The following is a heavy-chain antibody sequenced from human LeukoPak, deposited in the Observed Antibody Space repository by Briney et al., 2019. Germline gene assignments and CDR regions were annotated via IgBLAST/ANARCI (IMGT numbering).Heavy chain of an antibody. J-gene: IGHJ5*02. D-gene: IGHD3-10*01. Sequence: SQTLSLTCAISGDSVSSNSAAWNWIRQSPSRGLEWLGRTYYRSKWYNDYAVSVKSRITINPDTSKNQFSLQLNSVTPEDTAVYYCARAFVRFGELFAGDWFDPWGQGTLVTVSS. V-gene: IGHV6-1*01. CDR2: TYYRSKWYN. CDR1: GDSVSSNSAA. CDR3: ARAFVRFGELFAGDWFDP.